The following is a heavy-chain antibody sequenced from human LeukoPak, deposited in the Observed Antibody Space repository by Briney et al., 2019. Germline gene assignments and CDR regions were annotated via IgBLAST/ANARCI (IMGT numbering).Heavy chain of an antibody. V-gene: IGHV3-23*01. D-gene: IGHD3-10*01. CDR2: ISGSGSHT. CDR3: AKDQNGYNKPVDY. Sequence: GGSLRLSCAASGLTLRNCAVNWVRQAPGKELEWVSSISGSGSHTYYADSVKGRFTISRDNSKDTVSLQLNSLRAEDTAIYFCAKDQNGYNKPVDYWGQGTLVIVSS. J-gene: IGHJ4*02. CDR1: GLTLRNCA.